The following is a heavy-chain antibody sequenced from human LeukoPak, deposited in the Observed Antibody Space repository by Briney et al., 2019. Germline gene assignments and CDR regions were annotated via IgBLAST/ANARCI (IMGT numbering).Heavy chain of an antibody. CDR1: GFTFSSIG. J-gene: IGHJ4*02. CDR3: AKRGASWSFDS. D-gene: IGHD6-13*01. V-gene: IGHV3-23*01. CDR2: ISGSGDST. Sequence: PGGSLRLSCAASGFTFSSIGMSWVRQAPGKGLEWVSRISGSGDSTYYADSVKGRFTISRDNSKNTLYLQMNSLRAEDTAVYYCAKRGASWSFDSWGQGTLVTVSS.